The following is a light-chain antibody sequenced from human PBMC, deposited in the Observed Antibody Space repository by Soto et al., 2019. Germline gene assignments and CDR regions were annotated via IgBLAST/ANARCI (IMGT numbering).Light chain of an antibody. J-gene: IGLJ3*02. V-gene: IGLV1-40*01. Sequence: QSVLTQPPSVSGGPGQRVTISCTGSSSNIGAGYDVHWYQQLPGTAPTLLISGNTDRPSGVPDRFSGSKSGTSASLAITGLQTEDEADYYCQSFDRSLTAWVFGGGTKLTVL. CDR3: QSFDRSLTAWV. CDR2: GNT. CDR1: SSNIGAGYD.